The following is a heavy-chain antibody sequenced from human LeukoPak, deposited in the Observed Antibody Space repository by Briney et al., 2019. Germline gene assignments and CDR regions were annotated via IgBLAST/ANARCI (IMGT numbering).Heavy chain of an antibody. CDR2: ISSSSSYI. CDR1: GFTFNSYN. J-gene: IGHJ4*02. V-gene: IGHV3-21*01. Sequence: GGSLRLSCAASGFTFNSYNMNWVRQAPGKGLEWVSSISSSSSYIYYADSVKGRFTISRDNAKNSLYLQMNSLRAEDTAVYYCARYGAHYYDSSGYSTFDYWGQGTLVTVSS. D-gene: IGHD3-22*01. CDR3: ARYGAHYYDSSGYSTFDY.